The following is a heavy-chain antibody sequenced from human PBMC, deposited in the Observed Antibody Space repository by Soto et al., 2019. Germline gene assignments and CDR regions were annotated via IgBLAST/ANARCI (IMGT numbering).Heavy chain of an antibody. CDR1: GGSISPYY. J-gene: IGHJ4*02. D-gene: IGHD3-3*01. CDR3: ARAAREWLFDY. CDR2: IYYSGST. V-gene: IGHV4-30-4*08. Sequence: PSETLSLTCTVSGGSISPYYWSWIRQPPGKGLEWIGYIYYSGSTYYNPSLKSRVTISVDTSKNQFSLKLSSVTAADTAVYYCARAAREWLFDYWGQGTLVTVSS.